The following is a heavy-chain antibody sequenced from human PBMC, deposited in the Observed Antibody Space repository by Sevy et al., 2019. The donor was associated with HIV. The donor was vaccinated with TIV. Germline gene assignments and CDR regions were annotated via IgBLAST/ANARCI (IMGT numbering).Heavy chain of an antibody. CDR1: GFTFDDYA. V-gene: IGHV3-9*01. D-gene: IGHD5-18*01. J-gene: IGHJ6*02. CDR2: ISWNSGSI. CDR3: AKDHGYRDYYYYYGMDV. Sequence: GGSLRLSCAASGFTFDDYAMHWVRQAPGKGLEWVSGISWNSGSIGYADSVKGRFTISRDNAKNSLYLQMNSLRAEDTASYYCAKDHGYRDYYYYYGMDVWGQGTTVTVSS.